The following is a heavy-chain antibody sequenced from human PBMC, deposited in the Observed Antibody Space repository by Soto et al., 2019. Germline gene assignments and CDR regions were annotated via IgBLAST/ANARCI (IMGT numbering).Heavy chain of an antibody. CDR2: INHSGGT. CDR1: GGSFSGYY. V-gene: IGHV4-34*01. J-gene: IGHJ6*02. CDR3: ARDRQDYQFWSGYQSERPYCMDG. D-gene: IGHD3-3*02. Sequence: SETLSLTCGVYGGSFSGYYWTWIRQAPGKGLEWIGAINHSGGTHSNSSLRSRATISVDTSKNQLSLTLYSVTAADTAVYYCARDRQDYQFWSGYQSERPYCMDGWGQGTTVTVSS.